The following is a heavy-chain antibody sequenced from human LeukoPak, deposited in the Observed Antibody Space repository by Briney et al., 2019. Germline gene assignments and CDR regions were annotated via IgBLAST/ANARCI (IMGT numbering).Heavy chain of an antibody. CDR1: GFTFSSYG. J-gene: IGHJ6*02. CDR2: ISYDGSNK. D-gene: IGHD6-13*01. Sequence: GGSLRLSCAASGFTFSSYGMHWVRQAPGKGLEWVAVISYDGSNKYYADSVKGRFTISRDNSKNTLYLQMNSLRAEDTAVYYCANEYSSSWYPNYYYGMDVWGQGTTVTVSS. V-gene: IGHV3-30*18. CDR3: ANEYSSSWYPNYYYGMDV.